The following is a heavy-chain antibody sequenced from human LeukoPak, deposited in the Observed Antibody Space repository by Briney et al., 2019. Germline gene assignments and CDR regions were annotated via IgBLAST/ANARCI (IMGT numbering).Heavy chain of an antibody. D-gene: IGHD3-10*01. V-gene: IGHV4-34*01. J-gene: IGHJ5*02. CDR2: INHSGST. CDR1: GGSFSGYY. Sequence: SETLSLTCAVYGGSFSGYYWSWIRQPPGRGLEWIGEINHSGSTNYNPSLKSRVTISVDTSKNQFSLKLSSVTAADTAVYYCARGSGSYYPWGQGTLVTVSS. CDR3: ARGSGSYYP.